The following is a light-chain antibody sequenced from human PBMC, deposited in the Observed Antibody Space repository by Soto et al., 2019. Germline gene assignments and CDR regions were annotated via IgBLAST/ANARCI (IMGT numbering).Light chain of an antibody. V-gene: IGLV1-47*01. CDR1: SSNIGTNY. CDR2: RNN. CDR3: AAWDDSLSGLV. Sequence: QSVLTQPPSASGTPGQRVTISCSGRSSNIGTNYVYWYQQLPGTAPKLLIYRNNQRPSGVPDRFSASKSGTSASLAISGLRSEDEADYYCAAWDDSLSGLVFGGGTKLTVL. J-gene: IGLJ2*01.